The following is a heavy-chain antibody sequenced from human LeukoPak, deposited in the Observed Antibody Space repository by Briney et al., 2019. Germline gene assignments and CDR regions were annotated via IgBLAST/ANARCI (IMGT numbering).Heavy chain of an antibody. D-gene: IGHD3-9*01. Sequence: ASVKVSCKASGYTFTSYGISWVRQAPGQGLEWMGWISAYNGNTNYAQKLQGRVTMTTDTSTSTAYMELRSLRSDDTAVYYCASSLRYFDWPRLITGTMGGYAFDIWGQGTMVTVSS. CDR1: GYTFTSYG. CDR3: ASSLRYFDWPRLITGTMGGYAFDI. CDR2: ISAYNGNT. V-gene: IGHV1-18*01. J-gene: IGHJ3*02.